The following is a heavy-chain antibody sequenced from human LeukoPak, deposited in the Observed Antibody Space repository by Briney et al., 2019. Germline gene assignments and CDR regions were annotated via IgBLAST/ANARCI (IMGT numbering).Heavy chain of an antibody. D-gene: IGHD3-22*01. CDR3: ARHRSYYYDSSGYYSPFDY. V-gene: IGHV3-7*01. Sequence: PGGSLRLSCAASGFTFSSYWMSWVRQAPGKGLEWVANIKQDGSEKYYVDSVKGRFTISRDNAKNSLYLRMNSLRAEDTAVYYCARHRSYYYDSSGYYSPFDYWGQGTLVTVSS. CDR1: GFTFSSYW. J-gene: IGHJ4*02. CDR2: IKQDGSEK.